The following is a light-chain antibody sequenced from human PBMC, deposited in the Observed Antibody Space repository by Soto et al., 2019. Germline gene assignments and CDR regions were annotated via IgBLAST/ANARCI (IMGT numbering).Light chain of an antibody. V-gene: IGLV4-69*01. CDR2: LNSDGSH. CDR1: SGHSSHA. CDR3: QTWGTGPWV. Sequence: QAVLTQSPSASASLGASVKLTCTLSSGHSSHAIAWHQQQPEKGPRYLMKLNSDGSHSKGDGIPDRFSGSSSGAERYLTISSLQSEDEADYYCQTWGTGPWVFGGGTKLTVL. J-gene: IGLJ3*02.